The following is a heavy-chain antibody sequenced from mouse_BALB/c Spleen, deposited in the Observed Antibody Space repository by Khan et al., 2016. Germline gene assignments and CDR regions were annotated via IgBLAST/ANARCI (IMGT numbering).Heavy chain of an antibody. Sequence: EVQLQESGPDLVKPSQSLSLTCTVTGYSITSGYSWHWIRQFPGNQLEWMGYIHYSGNTNYNPSLKRRISITRDTSKNQFFLQFNSVTPEDAATYYCASSWDWYSDDWGAGTTVTVSS. J-gene: IGHJ1*01. CDR1: GYSITSGYS. V-gene: IGHV3-1*02. CDR2: IHYSGNT. D-gene: IGHD4-1*01. CDR3: ASSWDWYSDD.